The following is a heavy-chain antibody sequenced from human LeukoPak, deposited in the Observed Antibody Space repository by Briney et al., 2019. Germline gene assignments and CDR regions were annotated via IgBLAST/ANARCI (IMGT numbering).Heavy chain of an antibody. CDR2: IGSSGNTI. CDR1: GFTFSGYI. Sequence: GGSLRLSCAASGFTFSGYIMNWVRQASGKGLEWVSFIGSSGNTIYYADSVKGRFTVSRDNAKNSLYLQMNSLRAEDTAVYYCARDQWLDYWGQGTLVTVSS. V-gene: IGHV3-48*01. CDR3: ARDQWLDY. J-gene: IGHJ4*02. D-gene: IGHD6-19*01.